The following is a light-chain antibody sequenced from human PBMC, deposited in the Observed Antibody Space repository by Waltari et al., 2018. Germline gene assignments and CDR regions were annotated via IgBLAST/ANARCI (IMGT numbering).Light chain of an antibody. CDR3: LQDYNYPWT. V-gene: IGKV1-6*01. CDR1: QGIRND. CDR2: DAS. Sequence: AIQMTQSPSSLSASVGDRVTITCRASQGIRNDLGWYQQKPGKAPKLLIYDASSLQSGVPSRFIGSGSGTDFTLTISSLQPEDFATYYCLQDYNYPWTFGQGTKVEIK. J-gene: IGKJ1*01.